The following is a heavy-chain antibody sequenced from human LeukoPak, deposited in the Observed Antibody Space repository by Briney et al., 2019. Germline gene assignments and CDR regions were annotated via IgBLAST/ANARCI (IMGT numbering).Heavy chain of an antibody. Sequence: GGPLRLSCAASGFTFSIYAMSWVREAPGKGLEGVSVISGSGDATYYADPVKPRFSISRDNYKNTVSLQMNSLRVEDTAVYYCVKDWSAVVSPGHYWGQGTLVSVSS. CDR3: VKDWSAVVSPGHY. CDR2: ISGSGDAT. J-gene: IGHJ4*02. CDR1: GFTFSIYA. D-gene: IGHD4-23*01. V-gene: IGHV3-23*01.